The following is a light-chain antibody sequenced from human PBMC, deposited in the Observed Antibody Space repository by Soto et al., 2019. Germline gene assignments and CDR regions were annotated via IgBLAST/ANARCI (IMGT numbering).Light chain of an antibody. CDR1: QSVSSSF. CDR2: GAS. Sequence: DIVLTQSPGALSLSPGERATLSCRASQSVSSSFLAWYQQKPGQAPRLLIYGASSMATGIPDRFSGSGSGTDVTLTISRLEPEDFAVYSCQQYDSSPRTFGQGTKVEIK. V-gene: IGKV3-20*01. CDR3: QQYDSSPRT. J-gene: IGKJ1*01.